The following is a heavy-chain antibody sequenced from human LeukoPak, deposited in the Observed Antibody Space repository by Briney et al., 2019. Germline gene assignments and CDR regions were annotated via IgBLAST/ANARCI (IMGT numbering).Heavy chain of an antibody. CDR1: GFTFSSYA. J-gene: IGHJ4*02. CDR2: ISGSGGST. D-gene: IGHD2-8*01. Sequence: GGSLRLSCAASGFTFSSYAMSWVRQAPGKGLEWVSAISGSGGSTYYADSVKGRFTISRDNSKNTLYLQMNSLRAEDTVVYYCAKDQVVLMVYAIFDYWGQGTLVTVSS. CDR3: AKDQVVLMVYAIFDY. V-gene: IGHV3-23*01.